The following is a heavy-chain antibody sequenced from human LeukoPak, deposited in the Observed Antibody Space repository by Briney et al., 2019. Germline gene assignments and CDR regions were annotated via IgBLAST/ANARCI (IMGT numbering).Heavy chain of an antibody. CDR1: GFTFSSYS. D-gene: IGHD3-3*01. Sequence: GGSLRLSCAASGFTFSSYSMNWVRQAPGKGLEWVSAISGSGGSTYYADSVKGRITISRDKAKNSLYLQMNSLRAEDTAVYYCAREYYDFWSGYPGLGYYMDVWGKGTTVAVSS. CDR2: ISGSGGST. V-gene: IGHV3-21*01. CDR3: AREYYDFWSGYPGLGYYMDV. J-gene: IGHJ6*03.